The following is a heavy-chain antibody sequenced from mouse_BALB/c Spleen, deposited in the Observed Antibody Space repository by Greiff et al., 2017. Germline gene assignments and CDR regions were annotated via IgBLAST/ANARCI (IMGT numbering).Heavy chain of an antibody. D-gene: IGHD2-3*01. CDR2: INPSNGGT. CDR1: GYTFTSYY. Sequence: VKLMESGAELVKPGASVKLSCKASGYTFTSYYMYWVKQSPGQGLEWIGEINPSNGGTNFNEKFKNKATLTVDKTSSTAYMKLSSLTSEDSAVYYCTRDGGYYPAYWGQGTLVTVSA. V-gene: IGHV1S81*02. CDR3: TRDGGYYPAY. J-gene: IGHJ3*01.